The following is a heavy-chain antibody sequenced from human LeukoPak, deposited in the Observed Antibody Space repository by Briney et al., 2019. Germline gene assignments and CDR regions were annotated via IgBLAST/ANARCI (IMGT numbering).Heavy chain of an antibody. Sequence: PGRSQRLSCAASGFTLDDYAMRWVRQAPGKCLGWVSGISWDSGSIGYAESVKGRFTISRDNATNSLYLQMNSLRAEDTALYYCARGIRPPYYYYGMDVWGQGTTVTVSS. CDR1: GFTLDDYA. V-gene: IGHV3-9*01. J-gene: IGHJ6*02. CDR2: ISWDSGSI. CDR3: ARGIRPPYYYYGMDV.